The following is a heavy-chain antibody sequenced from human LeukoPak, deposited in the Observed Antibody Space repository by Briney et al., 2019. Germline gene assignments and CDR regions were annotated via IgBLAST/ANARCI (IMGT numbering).Heavy chain of an antibody. J-gene: IGHJ4*02. Sequence: SETLSLTCTVSGGSISNNNYYWSWIRQPPGKGLECIGSIYYSGSPSYNPSLKSRVTISVDTSKNQFSLRLSSVTAADTAVYYCATWRTAKTGFDYWGQGTLVTVSS. CDR1: GGSISNNNYY. V-gene: IGHV4-39*01. CDR2: IYYSGSP. CDR3: ATWRTAKTGFDY. D-gene: IGHD1-1*01.